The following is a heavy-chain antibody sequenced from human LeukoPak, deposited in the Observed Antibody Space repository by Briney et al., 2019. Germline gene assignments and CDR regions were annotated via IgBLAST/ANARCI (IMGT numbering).Heavy chain of an antibody. Sequence: SETLSPTCTVSGRSISSAGHYWTWIRQHPGKGLEWIGYIYYTGSTYFNPSLKNRVTISVDTSRNQFSLKLNSVTAADTAVCFCGDIWGVSSSAVEFWGQGTLVNVSS. CDR1: GRSISSAGHY. J-gene: IGHJ4*02. CDR2: IYYTGST. V-gene: IGHV4-31*03. D-gene: IGHD2-15*01. CDR3: GDIWGVSSSAVEF.